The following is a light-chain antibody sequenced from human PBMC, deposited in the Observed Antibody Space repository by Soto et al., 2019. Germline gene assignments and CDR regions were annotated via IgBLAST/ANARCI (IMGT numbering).Light chain of an antibody. CDR2: GNI. Sequence: VLTQPPSVSGAPGQRVSISCTGSSSNIGAGYDVHWYQQRPGTAPKLLIFGNINRPSGVPDRFSGSKSGTSASLAITGLQAEDEADYYCQSYDSSLSAYVFGTGTKVTVL. V-gene: IGLV1-40*01. J-gene: IGLJ1*01. CDR1: SSNIGAGYD. CDR3: QSYDSSLSAYV.